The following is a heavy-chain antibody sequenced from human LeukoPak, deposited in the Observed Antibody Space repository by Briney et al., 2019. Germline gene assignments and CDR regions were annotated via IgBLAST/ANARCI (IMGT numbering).Heavy chain of an antibody. D-gene: IGHD6-19*01. V-gene: IGHV1-18*01. J-gene: IGHJ4*02. Sequence: GASVKVSCKASGYTFNNYGITWVRQAPGQGLEWMGWISAYNGKINFAQKVQGRVTMTTDTSTNTAYMELRNLRSDDTAVYYCARDHIAVAGKDSDYWGQGTLVTVSS. CDR1: GYTFNNYG. CDR2: ISAYNGKI. CDR3: ARDHIAVAGKDSDY.